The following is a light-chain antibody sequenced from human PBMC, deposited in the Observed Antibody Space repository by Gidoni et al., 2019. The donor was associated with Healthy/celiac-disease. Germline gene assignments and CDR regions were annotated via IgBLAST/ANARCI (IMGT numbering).Light chain of an antibody. CDR3: SSYTSSSPLYV. V-gene: IGLV2-14*01. J-gene: IGLJ1*01. CDR1: SSDVGGYNY. CDR2: DAS. Sequence: QSALPQPASVSGSPGQSITISCTGTSSDVGGYNYVSWYQQHPGKAPKLMIYDASNRPSGVSNRFSGSKSGNTASLTSSGRQAEDEADYYCSSYTSSSPLYVFGTGTKVTVL.